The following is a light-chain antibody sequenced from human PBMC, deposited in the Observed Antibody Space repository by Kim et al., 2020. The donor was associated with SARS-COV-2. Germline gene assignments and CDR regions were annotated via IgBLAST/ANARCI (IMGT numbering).Light chain of an antibody. CDR3: QQYDNY. J-gene: IGKJ2*01. CDR1: QSNSMW. Sequence: STLSASVGDSVIITGRASQSNSMWLAWYQQKPGKAPKLLISKASSLQSGVPSRFSGSGSGTQFTLTISSLQPDDFGTYYCQQYDNYFGQGTKLE. V-gene: IGKV1-5*03. CDR2: KAS.